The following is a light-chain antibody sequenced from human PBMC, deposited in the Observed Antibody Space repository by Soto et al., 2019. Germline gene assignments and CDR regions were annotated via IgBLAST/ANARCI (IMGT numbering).Light chain of an antibody. CDR2: AAF. Sequence: ETVMTQSPVTLSVSPGDTATLSCRASQRVSSHLAWYQQKPGQAPRLLIYAAFTRATGIPGRFSGSGSETEFTLTIRSLQSEDSALYYCQQYNNWPGTFGQGTKVDIK. V-gene: IGKV3-15*01. CDR1: QRVSSH. CDR3: QQYNNWPGT. J-gene: IGKJ1*01.